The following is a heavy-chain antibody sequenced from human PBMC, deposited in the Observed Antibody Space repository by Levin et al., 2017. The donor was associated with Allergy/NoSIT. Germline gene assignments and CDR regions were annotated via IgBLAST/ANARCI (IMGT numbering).Heavy chain of an antibody. J-gene: IGHJ4*02. Sequence: GGSLRLSCAASGFTFSSYWMHWVRQAPGKGLVWVSRVNNDGTSTNYADSVQGRFTISRDNAKNTLFLQMNSLGAEDTAVYYCVRSGCSSTSCLDYWGQGTLVTVSS. V-gene: IGHV3-74*01. CDR3: VRSGCSSTSCLDY. D-gene: IGHD2-2*01. CDR2: VNNDGTST. CDR1: GFTFSSYW.